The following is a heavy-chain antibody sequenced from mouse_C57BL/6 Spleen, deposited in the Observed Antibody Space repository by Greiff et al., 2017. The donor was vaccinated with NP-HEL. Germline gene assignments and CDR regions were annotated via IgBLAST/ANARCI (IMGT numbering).Heavy chain of an antibody. V-gene: IGHV1-62-2*01. D-gene: IGHD4-1*02. J-gene: IGHJ3*01. CDR3: ARHPQLGPWFAY. CDR2: FYPGSGSI. Sequence: QVQLQQSGAELVKPGASVKLSCKASGYTFTEYTIPWVKQRSGQGLEWIGWFYPGSGSIKYHEKFKDKSTLTADKSSSTVYMELSRLTSEDSAVYFCARHPQLGPWFAYWGQGTLVTVSA. CDR1: GYTFTEYT.